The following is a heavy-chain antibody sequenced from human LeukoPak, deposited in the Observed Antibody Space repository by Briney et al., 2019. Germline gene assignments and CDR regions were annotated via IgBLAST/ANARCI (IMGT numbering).Heavy chain of an antibody. CDR1: GGSISSANW. D-gene: IGHD3-16*01. CDR3: ARLTGGATVFDY. CDR2: IYHSGST. V-gene: IGHV4-4*02. Sequence: SGTLSLTCAISGGSISSANWWSWVRQPPGKGLEWIGEIYHSGSTNYNPSLKSRVTISVDTSKNQFSLKLSSVTAADTAVYYCARLTGGATVFDYWGQGTLVTVSS. J-gene: IGHJ4*02.